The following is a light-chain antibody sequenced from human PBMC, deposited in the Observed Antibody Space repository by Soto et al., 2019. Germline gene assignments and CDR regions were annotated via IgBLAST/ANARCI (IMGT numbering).Light chain of an antibody. Sequence: EIVLTQSPGTLSLSPGERATLSCRASQSVSSSYLAWHQQKPGQAPRLLIYGASSRATGIPDRFSGSGSGTGLTLNISSLEHDECAVYYCQQYRSSSFTFGPGTKVDIK. CDR2: GAS. J-gene: IGKJ3*01. CDR3: QQYRSSSFT. CDR1: QSVSSSY. V-gene: IGKV3-20*01.